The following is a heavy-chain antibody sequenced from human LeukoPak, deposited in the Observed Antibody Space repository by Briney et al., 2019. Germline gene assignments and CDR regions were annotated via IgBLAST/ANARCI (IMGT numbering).Heavy chain of an antibody. Sequence: SQTLSLTCAVSGYSISSGYYWGWIRQPPGKGLEWIGSIYHSGSTYYNPSLKSRVTISVDTSKNQFSLKLSSVTAADTAAYYCARRTTSGVDAFDIWGQGTIATVSS. J-gene: IGHJ3*02. CDR3: ARRTTSGVDAFDI. CDR2: IYHSGST. V-gene: IGHV4-38-2*01. D-gene: IGHD1-1*01. CDR1: GYSISSGYY.